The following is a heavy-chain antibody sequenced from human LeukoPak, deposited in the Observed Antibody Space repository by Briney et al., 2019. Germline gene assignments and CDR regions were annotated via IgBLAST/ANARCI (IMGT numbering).Heavy chain of an antibody. D-gene: IGHD3-10*01. J-gene: IGHJ6*02. CDR2: INHSGAT. Sequence: SETLSLTCAVYGGSFSDYYWTWIRQSPGKGLEWIGEINHSGATDYNPSLKSRVTISVDTSKNQYSLKVRSVTAADTAVYYCARRVRGVIISFYYYNGMDVWGQGTTVTVSS. CDR1: GGSFSDYY. V-gene: IGHV4-34*01. CDR3: ARRVRGVIISFYYYNGMDV.